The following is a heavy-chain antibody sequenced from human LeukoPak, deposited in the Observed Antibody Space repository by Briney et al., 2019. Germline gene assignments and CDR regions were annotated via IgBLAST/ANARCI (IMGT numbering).Heavy chain of an antibody. V-gene: IGHV3-23*01. CDR1: GFTFSSYA. CDR3: ARDWYYYDSSGYLDAFDI. D-gene: IGHD3-22*01. Sequence: GGSLRLSCAASGFTFSSYAMSWVRQAPGKGLEWVSAISGSGGSTYYADSVKGRFTISRDNSKNTLYLQMNSLRAEDTAVYYCARDWYYYDSSGYLDAFDIWGQGTMVTVSS. J-gene: IGHJ3*02. CDR2: ISGSGGST.